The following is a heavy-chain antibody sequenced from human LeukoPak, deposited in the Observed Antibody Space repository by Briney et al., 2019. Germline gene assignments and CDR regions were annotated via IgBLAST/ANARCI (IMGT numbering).Heavy chain of an antibody. CDR3: AKDNYGSGISA. CDR1: GFTFDDYA. J-gene: IGHJ5*02. D-gene: IGHD3-10*01. V-gene: IGHV3-9*01. CDR2: ISWNSGSI. Sequence: PGGSLRLSCAASGFTFDDYAMHWVRQAPGKGLEWVSGISWNSGSIGYADSVKGRFTISRDNAKNSLYLQMNSLRAEDTALYYCAKDNYGSGISAWGQGTLVTVSS.